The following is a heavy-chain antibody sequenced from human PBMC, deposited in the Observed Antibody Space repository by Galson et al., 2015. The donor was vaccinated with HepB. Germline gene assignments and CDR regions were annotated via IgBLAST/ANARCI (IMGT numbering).Heavy chain of an antibody. CDR3: AKGASGGSYGATDY. V-gene: IGHV3-30*18. D-gene: IGHD1-26*01. CDR1: GFTFSSYG. CDR2: ISYDGSNK. J-gene: IGHJ4*02. Sequence: SLRLSCAASGFTFSSYGMHWVRQAPGKGLEWVAIISYDGSNKYYADSVKGRFTISRDNSKNTLYLQMNSLRAEDTAVYYCAKGASGGSYGATDYWGQGTLVTVSS.